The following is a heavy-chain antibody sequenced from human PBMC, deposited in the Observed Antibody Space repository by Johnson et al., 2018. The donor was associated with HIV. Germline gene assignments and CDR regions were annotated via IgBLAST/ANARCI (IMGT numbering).Heavy chain of an antibody. D-gene: IGHD2-8*01. J-gene: IGHJ3*02. CDR2: IKQDGSEK. CDR1: GFTFSSYW. CDR3: ARGGVVHDGFDI. V-gene: IGHV3-7*01. Sequence: VQLVESGGGVVQPGRSLGLSCAASGFTFSSYWMSWVRKAPGKGLEWVANIKQDGSEKYYVDSVKGRFTISRDNSKNTLYLQMNTLRAEDTAVYYCARGGVVHDGFDIRGLGTMVTGCS.